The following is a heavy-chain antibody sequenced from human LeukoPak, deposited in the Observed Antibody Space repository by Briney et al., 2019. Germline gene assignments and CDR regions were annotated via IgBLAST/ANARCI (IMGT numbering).Heavy chain of an antibody. D-gene: IGHD5-12*01. CDR3: ARDRADQWLPDHGYYYYYMDV. CDR2: INPNSGGT. CDR1: GYTFTGYY. Sequence: GASVKVSCKASGYTFTGYYMHWVRQAPGQGLEWMGWINPNSGGTNYAQKFQGRVTMTRDTSISTAYMELSRLRSDDTAVYYCARDRADQWLPDHGYYYYYMDVWGKGTTVTVSS. J-gene: IGHJ6*03. V-gene: IGHV1-2*02.